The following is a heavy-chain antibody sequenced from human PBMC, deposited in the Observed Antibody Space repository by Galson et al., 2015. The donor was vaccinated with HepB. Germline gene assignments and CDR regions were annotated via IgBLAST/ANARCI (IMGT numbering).Heavy chain of an antibody. D-gene: IGHD6-19*01. Sequence: SLRLSCAASGFSFSSYVLHWVRQAPGKGLEWVAVISSDGSKKFYADSVRGRFTISRDNSKNTLYLQMNSLRPGDTSVYYCARAGRVAVAADWYFDLWGRGTLVTVSS. J-gene: IGHJ2*01. CDR1: GFSFSSYV. CDR2: ISSDGSKK. CDR3: ARAGRVAVAADWYFDL. V-gene: IGHV3-30*04.